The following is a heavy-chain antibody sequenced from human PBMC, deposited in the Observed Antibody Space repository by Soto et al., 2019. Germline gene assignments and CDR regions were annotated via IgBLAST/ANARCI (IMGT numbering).Heavy chain of an antibody. CDR3: QRGEDRGEDFDN. CDR2: IKPHSGDT. V-gene: IGHV1-2*02. Sequence: QVQLVQSGAEVKKPGASVKVSCKASGYIFNDYDMHWVRQAPGPGLEWMGWIKPHSGDTKYAQKFQERVTMTRDTSISTAYMALSRLRSDDTAVYYGQRGEDRGEDFDNWGQGTLVIVSS. D-gene: IGHD3-10*01. CDR1: GYIFNDYD. J-gene: IGHJ4*02.